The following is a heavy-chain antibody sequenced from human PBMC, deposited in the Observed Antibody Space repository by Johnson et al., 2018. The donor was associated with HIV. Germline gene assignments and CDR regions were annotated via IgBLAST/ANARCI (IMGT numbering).Heavy chain of an antibody. J-gene: IGHJ3*02. CDR1: GFTFSNAC. CDR3: AKDARQPGGDAFDI. V-gene: IGHV3-NL1*01. Sequence: QVQLVESGGGLVKPGGSLRLSCAASGFTFSNACMSWVRQAPGKGLVWVSRISSDGSSTYYADSVKGRFTISRDNSKNTLYLQMNSLRAEDTAVYYCAKDARQPGGDAFDIWGQGTMVTVSS. CDR2: ISSDGSST. D-gene: IGHD3-16*01.